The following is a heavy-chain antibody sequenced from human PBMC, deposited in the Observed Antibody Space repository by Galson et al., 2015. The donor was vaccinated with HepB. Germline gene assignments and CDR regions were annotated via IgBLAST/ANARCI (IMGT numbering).Heavy chain of an antibody. J-gene: IGHJ5*02. V-gene: IGHV3-15*01. CDR1: GFTFSNAW. CDR2: IKSKTDGGTT. Sequence: SLRLSCAASGFTFSNAWMSWVRQAPGKGLEWVGRIKSKTDGGTTDYAAPVKGRFTISRDDSKNTLYLQMNSLKTEDTAVYYCTTDPLPSILYWFDPWGQGTLVTVSS. D-gene: IGHD6-6*01. CDR3: TTDPLPSILYWFDP.